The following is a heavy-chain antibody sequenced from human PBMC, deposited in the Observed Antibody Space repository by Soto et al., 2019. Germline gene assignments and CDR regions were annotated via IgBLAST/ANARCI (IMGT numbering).Heavy chain of an antibody. CDR2: ISSNGGTT. D-gene: IGHD1-7*01. CDR1: GFTFSSYD. CDR3: VRRVSGNYDY. J-gene: IGHJ4*02. V-gene: IGHV3-64*01. Sequence: EVQLAESGGGMVQPGGSLRLSCVASGFTFSSYDMHWVSQAPGKGLEYVSSISSNGGTTYYGNSVKGRFTISRDNSKNTLYLQMGSLRAEDMAVYYCVRRVSGNYDYCGQGTMVTVSS.